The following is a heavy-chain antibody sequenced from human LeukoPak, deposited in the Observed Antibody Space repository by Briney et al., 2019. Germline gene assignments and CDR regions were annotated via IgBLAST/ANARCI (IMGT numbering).Heavy chain of an antibody. J-gene: IGHJ4*02. Sequence: GGSLRLSCAASGFTFSSYWMSWVRQAPGKGLEWVANIKQDGSEEYYVDSVKGRFTISRDNAKNSLYLQMNSLRAEDTAVYYCARAGARDRYCSSTSCYTSDYWGQGTLVTVSS. V-gene: IGHV3-7*01. D-gene: IGHD2-2*02. CDR3: ARAGARDRYCSSTSCYTSDY. CDR1: GFTFSSYW. CDR2: IKQDGSEE.